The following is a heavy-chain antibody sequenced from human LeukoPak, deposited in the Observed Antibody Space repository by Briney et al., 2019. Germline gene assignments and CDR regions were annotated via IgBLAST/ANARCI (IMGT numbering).Heavy chain of an antibody. V-gene: IGHV3-21*04. Sequence: KSGGSLRLSCAASGFTFSSYSMNWVRQAPGKGLEWVSSISSSSSYIYYADSVKGRFTISRDNSKNTLYLQMNSLRAEDTAVYYCATPPTYYDFWSGYPPVDYWGQGTLVTVSS. CDR2: ISSSSSYI. CDR3: ATPPTYYDFWSGYPPVDY. D-gene: IGHD3-3*01. CDR1: GFTFSSYS. J-gene: IGHJ4*02.